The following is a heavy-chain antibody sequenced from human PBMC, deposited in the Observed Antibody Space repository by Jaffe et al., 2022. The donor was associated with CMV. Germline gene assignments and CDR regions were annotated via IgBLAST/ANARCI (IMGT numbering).Heavy chain of an antibody. CDR3: ARSHADYYYYGMDV. CDR2: MNPNSGNT. D-gene: IGHD2-2*01. J-gene: IGHJ6*02. Sequence: QVQLVQSGAEVKKPGASVKVSCKASGYTFTSYDINWVRQATGQGLEWMGWMNPNSGNTGYAQKFQGRVTMTRNTSISTAYMELSSLRSEDTAVYYCARSHADYYYYGMDVWGQGTTVTVSS. V-gene: IGHV1-8*01. CDR1: GYTFTSYD.